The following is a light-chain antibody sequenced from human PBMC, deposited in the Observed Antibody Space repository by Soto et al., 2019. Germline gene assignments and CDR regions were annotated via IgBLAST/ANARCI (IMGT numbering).Light chain of an antibody. CDR2: EVN. J-gene: IGLJ1*01. V-gene: IGLV2-8*01. CDR3: SSFVDGTSYV. Sequence: QSLLTQPPSLSGSPGQSVTISCPGTSSDVGFFNYVSWYQHHPGKVPKFLIYEVNKRPSGVPDRFSGSKSGNTASLTVSGLQPGDEAEYFCSSFVDGTSYVFGTGTKVTVL. CDR1: SSDVGFFNY.